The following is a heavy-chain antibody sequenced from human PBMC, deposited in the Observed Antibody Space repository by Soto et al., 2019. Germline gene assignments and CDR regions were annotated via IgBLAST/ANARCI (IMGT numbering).Heavy chain of an antibody. D-gene: IGHD1-1*01. CDR1: GFTFSASW. CDR3: ARDNNWSYDY. V-gene: IGHV3-74*01. J-gene: IGHJ4*02. CDR2: ISPDGSST. Sequence: GGSLRLSCAASGFTFSASWMHWVRQTPGKGLVWVSHISPDGSSTRDADSVQGRFINSRDNARSTLYLQMHSLRAEDTAVYYCARDNNWSYDYWGKGILVTVSS.